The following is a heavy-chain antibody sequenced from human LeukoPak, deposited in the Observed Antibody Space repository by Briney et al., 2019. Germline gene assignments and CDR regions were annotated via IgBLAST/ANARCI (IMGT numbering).Heavy chain of an antibody. CDR2: INSDGSWT. D-gene: IGHD2/OR15-2a*01. Sequence: GGSLGLSCVASGFTFSDFDVNWVRQAPGKGLVWVSHINSDGSWTSYADSVKGRFTISKDNAKNTVYLQMNSLRAEDTAVYYCVSFYETYWGRGTLVTVSS. V-gene: IGHV3-74*01. J-gene: IGHJ4*02. CDR3: VSFYETY. CDR1: GFTFSDFD.